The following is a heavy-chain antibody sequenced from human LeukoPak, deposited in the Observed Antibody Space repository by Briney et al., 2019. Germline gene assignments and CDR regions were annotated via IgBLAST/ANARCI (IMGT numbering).Heavy chain of an antibody. CDR3: AKVGFGELLPDY. J-gene: IGHJ4*02. V-gene: IGHV3-30*18. D-gene: IGHD3-10*01. CDR2: ISYDGSNK. Sequence: GGSLRLSCAASGFTFSSYGMHWVRQAPGKGLEWVAVISYDGSNKYYADSVKGRFTISRDNSKNTLCLQMNSLRAEDTAVYYCAKVGFGELLPDYWGQGTLVTVSS. CDR1: GFTFSSYG.